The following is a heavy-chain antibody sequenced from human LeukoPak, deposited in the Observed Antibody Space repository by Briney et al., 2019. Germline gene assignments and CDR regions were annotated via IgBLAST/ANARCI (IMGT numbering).Heavy chain of an antibody. CDR2: INLSGGST. J-gene: IGHJ4*02. Sequence: ASVKVSCKASGYTFTSYYIHWVRQAPGQGLEWMGIINLSGGSTSYAQKFQGRVTMTRDMSTSTVYMELSSLRSEDTAVYYCAREPEPGGLDYWGQGTLVTVSS. V-gene: IGHV1-46*01. CDR1: GYTFTSYY. CDR3: AREPEPGGLDY. D-gene: IGHD1-14*01.